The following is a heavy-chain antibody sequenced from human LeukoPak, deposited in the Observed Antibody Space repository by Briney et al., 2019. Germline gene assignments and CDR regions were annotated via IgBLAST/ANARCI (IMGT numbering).Heavy chain of an antibody. D-gene: IGHD3-22*01. CDR3: TTTYYYDCSGYTLDY. V-gene: IGHV3-73*01. J-gene: IGHJ4*02. CDR2: IRSKANNYAT. CDR1: GFTFSGSA. Sequence: PGGSRKLSCAASGFTFSGSAMHWVRQPSGKGLEWVGRIRSKANNYATEFAASMKGRFTISRDDSKNTAYLQMNSLKTEDTAVYYCTTTYYYDCSGYTLDYWGQGTLVTVSS.